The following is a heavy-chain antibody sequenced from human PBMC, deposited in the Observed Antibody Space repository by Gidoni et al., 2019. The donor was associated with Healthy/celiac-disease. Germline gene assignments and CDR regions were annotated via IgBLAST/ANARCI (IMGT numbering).Heavy chain of an antibody. CDR3: ARIGGIAARRGWFDP. Sequence: QVTLKESGPVLVKPTETLTLTCTVSGFSLSNARMGVSWIRQPPGKALEWLAYIFSNDEKSYSTSLKSRLTIAKDTSKSQVVLTMTNMDPVDTDTDYCARIGGIAARRGWFDPWGQGTLVTVSS. CDR1: GFSLSNARMG. CDR2: IFSNDEK. V-gene: IGHV2-26*01. J-gene: IGHJ5*02. D-gene: IGHD6-6*01.